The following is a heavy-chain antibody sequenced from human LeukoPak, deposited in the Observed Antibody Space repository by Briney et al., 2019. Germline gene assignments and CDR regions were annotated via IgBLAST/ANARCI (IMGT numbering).Heavy chain of an antibody. CDR3: ARDLKRGYSSGRYSWGTGSSNDY. CDR2: ISGYSGNT. J-gene: IGHJ4*02. CDR1: GYTFTSYG. V-gene: IGHV1-18*01. Sequence: ASVKVSCKASGYTFTSYGISWVRQAPGQGLEWMGWISGYSGNTNYAQKLQGRVTMTTDTSTSTAYMELRSLRSDDTAGYYCARDLKRGYSSGRYSWGTGSSNDYWGQGTLVTVSS. D-gene: IGHD6-19*01.